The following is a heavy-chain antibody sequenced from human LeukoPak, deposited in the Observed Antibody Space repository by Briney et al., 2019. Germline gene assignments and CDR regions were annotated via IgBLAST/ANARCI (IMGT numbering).Heavy chain of an antibody. D-gene: IGHD3-22*01. CDR3: ARENYYETSGLDY. V-gene: IGHV3-21*01. Sequence: GGSLRLSCAASGFTFSSYSMNWVRQAPGKGLEGVSSLSSSSSHIYYADSVKGRFTISRDNAKNSLYLQMNSLKAEDTAVYYCARENYYETSGLDYWGQGTLVTVSS. CDR1: GFTFSSYS. J-gene: IGHJ4*02. CDR2: LSSSSSHI.